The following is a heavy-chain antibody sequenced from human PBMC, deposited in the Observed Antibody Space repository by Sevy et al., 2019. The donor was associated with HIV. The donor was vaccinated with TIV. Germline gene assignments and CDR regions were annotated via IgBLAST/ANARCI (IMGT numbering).Heavy chain of an antibody. CDR2: TYYRSKWYS. Sequence: SQTLSLTCAISGDSVSSNSAAWTWIRQSPSRGLEWLGRTYYRSKWYSDYADSVKRRLTITPHTSKNQISLQLQSVTPEDTAMYYCVRYGSGYYWYFDLWGRGTLVTVSS. CDR1: GDSVSSNSAA. D-gene: IGHD5-12*01. CDR3: VRYGSGYYWYFDL. V-gene: IGHV6-1*01. J-gene: IGHJ2*01.